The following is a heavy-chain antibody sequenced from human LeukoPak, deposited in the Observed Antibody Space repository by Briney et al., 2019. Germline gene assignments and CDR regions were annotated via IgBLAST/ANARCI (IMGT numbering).Heavy chain of an antibody. Sequence: GASVKVSCKASGGTFSSYAISWVRQAPGQGLEWMGGIIPIFGTANYAQKFQGRVTITADESTSTAYMELSSLRSEDTAVYYCARGGTGDRSHWYFDLWGRGTLVTVSS. CDR1: GGTFSSYA. D-gene: IGHD7-27*01. J-gene: IGHJ2*01. CDR3: ARGGTGDRSHWYFDL. V-gene: IGHV1-69*13. CDR2: IIPIFGTA.